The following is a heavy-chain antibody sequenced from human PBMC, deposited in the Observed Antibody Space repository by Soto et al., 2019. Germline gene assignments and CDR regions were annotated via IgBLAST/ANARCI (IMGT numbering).Heavy chain of an antibody. J-gene: IGHJ5*02. CDR1: GFTFSSYS. Sequence: GGSLRLSCAASGFTFSSYSMNWVRQAPGKGLEWVSDISSSSSTIYYADSVKGRFTISRDNAKNSLYLQMNSLRAEDTAVYYCARHPERIAEIGWFDPWGQGTLVTVSS. CDR2: ISSSSSTI. CDR3: ARHPERIAEIGWFDP. D-gene: IGHD6-13*01. V-gene: IGHV3-48*01.